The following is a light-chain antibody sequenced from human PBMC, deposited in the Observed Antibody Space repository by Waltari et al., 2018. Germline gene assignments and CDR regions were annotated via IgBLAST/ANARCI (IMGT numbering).Light chain of an antibody. Sequence: EIVLTQSPATLSLSPGERATLSCRASQSVSSYLAWYQQKPGQAPRLLIYDASNRATGIPARFSGSGSGTDFTLTISSLQPEDFATYYCQQYNSYPFTFGGGTKVEIK. CDR2: DAS. CDR3: QQYNSYPFT. J-gene: IGKJ4*01. CDR1: QSVSSY. V-gene: IGKV3-11*01.